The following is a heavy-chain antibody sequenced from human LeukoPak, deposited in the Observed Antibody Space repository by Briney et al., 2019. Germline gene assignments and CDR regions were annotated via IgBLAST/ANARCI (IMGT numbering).Heavy chain of an antibody. V-gene: IGHV4-30-4*01. CDR2: IYYSGST. CDR3: AGTQGDVLRYFDWLSVFDY. D-gene: IGHD3-9*01. CDR1: GGSISSGDYY. Sequence: SQNLSLTRTVFGGSISSGDYYWGWIRQPPGKGLEWIGYIYYSGSTYYHPSLKSRVTISVDTSKNQFSLKLSSVTAADNAVYYCAGTQGDVLRYFDWLSVFDYWGQGTLVTVSS. J-gene: IGHJ4*02.